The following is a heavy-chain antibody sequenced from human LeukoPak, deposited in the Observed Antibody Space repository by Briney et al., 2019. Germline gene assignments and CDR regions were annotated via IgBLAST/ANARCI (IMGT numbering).Heavy chain of an antibody. CDR1: GGTFSSYA. V-gene: IGHV1-69*13. Sequence: ASVKVSCKASGGTFSSYAISWVRQAPGQGLEWMGGIIPISGIANYAQKFQGRVTITADESTSTAYMELSSLRSEDTAVYYCARTRDSGSYRGTPYYYYGMDVWGQGTTVTVSS. CDR2: IIPISGIA. D-gene: IGHD1-26*01. J-gene: IGHJ6*02. CDR3: ARTRDSGSYRGTPYYYYGMDV.